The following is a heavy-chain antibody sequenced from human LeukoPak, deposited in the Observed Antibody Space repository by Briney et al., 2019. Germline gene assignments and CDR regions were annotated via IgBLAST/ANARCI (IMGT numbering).Heavy chain of an antibody. CDR1: GGSISSYY. D-gene: IGHD6-13*01. CDR2: IYYSGST. J-gene: IGHJ3*02. CDR3: ARDSSKPRLSSSWVWGAFDI. V-gene: IGHV4-59*01. Sequence: SSGTLSLTCTVSGGSISSYYWSWIRQPPGKGLEWIGYIYYSGSTNYNPSLKSRVTISVDTSKNQFSLKLSSVTAADTAVYYCARDSSKPRLSSSWVWGAFDIWGQGTMVTVSS.